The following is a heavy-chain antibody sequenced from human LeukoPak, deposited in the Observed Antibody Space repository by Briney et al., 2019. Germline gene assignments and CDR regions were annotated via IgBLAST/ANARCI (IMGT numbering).Heavy chain of an antibody. CDR1: GGSISSGSYY. D-gene: IGHD3-16*01. CDR3: AKDDDWGRYKH. J-gene: IGHJ1*01. Sequence: SETLSLTCTVSGGSISSGSYYWSWIRQPAGKGLEWIGRIYTSGSTNYNPSLKSRVTISVDTSKNQFSLKLSSVTAADTAVYYCAKDDDWGRYKHWVQGTLVTVSS. CDR2: IYTSGST. V-gene: IGHV4-61*02.